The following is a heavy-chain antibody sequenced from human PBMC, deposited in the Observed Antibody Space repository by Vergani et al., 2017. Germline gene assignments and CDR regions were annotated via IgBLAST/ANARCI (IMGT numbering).Heavy chain of an antibody. D-gene: IGHD2-15*01. CDR2: INSDGSST. CDR3: ARDSGYCSGGSCSPGGY. J-gene: IGHJ4*02. CDR1: GFTFSSYW. Sequence: EVQLVESGGGLVQPGGSLRLSCAASGFTFSSYWMHWVRQAPGKGLVWVSRINSDGSSTSYADSVKGRFTISRDNAKTTLYLQMNSLRAEDTAVYYCARDSGYCSGGSCSPGGYWGQGTLVTVSS. V-gene: IGHV3-74*01.